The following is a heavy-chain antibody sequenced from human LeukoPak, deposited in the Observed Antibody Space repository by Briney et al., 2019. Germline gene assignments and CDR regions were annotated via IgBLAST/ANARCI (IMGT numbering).Heavy chain of an antibody. Sequence: GGSLRLSCAASGFTFSSYAMHWVRQAPGKGLEWVAVISYDGSNKYYADSVKGRFTISRDNSKNTLYLQMNSLRAEDTAVYYCAREANIVVVPATGGFDPWGQGTLVTVFS. CDR2: ISYDGSNK. CDR1: GFTFSSYA. V-gene: IGHV3-30*04. J-gene: IGHJ5*02. CDR3: AREANIVVVPATGGFDP. D-gene: IGHD2-2*01.